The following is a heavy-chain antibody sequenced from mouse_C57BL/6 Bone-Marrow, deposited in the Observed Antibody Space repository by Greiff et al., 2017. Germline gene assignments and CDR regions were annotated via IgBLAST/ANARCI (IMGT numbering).Heavy chain of an antibody. CDR3: TRSSYAPEAMDY. V-gene: IGHV1-15*01. CDR2: IDPETGGT. D-gene: IGHD6-5*01. CDR1: GYTFTDYE. J-gene: IGHJ4*01. Sequence: QVQLQQSGAELVRPGASVTLSCKASGYTFTDYEMHWVKQTPVHGLEWIGAIDPETGGTAYNQKFKGKDILTADKSSSTAYMELRSLTSEASAVYYCTRSSYAPEAMDYWGQRTSVTVSS.